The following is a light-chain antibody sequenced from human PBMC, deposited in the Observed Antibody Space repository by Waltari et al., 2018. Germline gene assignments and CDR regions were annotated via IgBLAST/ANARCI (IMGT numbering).Light chain of an antibody. Sequence: EIVLTQSPGTLSLSPGERATLSCRASQSVGSYLAWYQQRPGQAPRLLIYAASSRATGIPDKFSGSGSGTDFTLTISRVEPEDFAMYYCQQYGSSPRTFGQGTKLEI. V-gene: IGKV3-20*01. CDR2: AAS. J-gene: IGKJ2*01. CDR1: QSVGSY. CDR3: QQYGSSPRT.